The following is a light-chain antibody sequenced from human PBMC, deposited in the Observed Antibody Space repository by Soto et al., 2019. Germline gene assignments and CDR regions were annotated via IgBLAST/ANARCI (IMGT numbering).Light chain of an antibody. Sequence: TLSYRASQYIATLFAWYQHKPGQAPRLIIYRTSNRATGIPDRFIGSGSGTDFSVIISGLHSEDFATYYCQQYYTWRITNDQGTRLEI. CDR3: QQYYTWRIT. CDR1: QYIATL. J-gene: IGKJ5*01. V-gene: IGKV3-15*01. CDR2: RTS.